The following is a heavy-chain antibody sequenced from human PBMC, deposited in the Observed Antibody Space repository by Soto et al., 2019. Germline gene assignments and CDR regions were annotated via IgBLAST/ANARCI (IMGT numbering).Heavy chain of an antibody. CDR1: GFTFSSYA. J-gene: IGHJ4*02. Sequence: EVQLLESGGGLVQPGGSLRLSCAASGFTFSSYAMSWVRQAPVKGLEWVSDISGSGGSTYYADSVKGRFTISRDNSKNTLYLQMNSLRAEDTAVYYCAKPSSGSSPYFDYWGQGTLVTGSS. D-gene: IGHD3-10*01. CDR3: AKPSSGSSPYFDY. V-gene: IGHV3-23*01. CDR2: ISGSGGST.